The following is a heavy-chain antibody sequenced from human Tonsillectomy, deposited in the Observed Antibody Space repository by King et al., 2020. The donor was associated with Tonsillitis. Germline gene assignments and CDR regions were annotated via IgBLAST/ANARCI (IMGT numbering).Heavy chain of an antibody. V-gene: IGHV4-39*01. CDR3: ARPARAPFGGSTYYFDY. CDR2: IYYSGST. Sequence: QLQESGPGLVKPSETLSLTCTVSGGSISSSSYYWGWIRQPPGKGLEWIGSIYYSGSTYYNPSLKSRVTISVDTSKNQFSLKLSSVTAADTAVYYCARPARAPFGGSTYYFDYWGRGTLVTVSS. J-gene: IGHJ4*02. CDR1: GGSISSSSYY. D-gene: IGHD3-16*01.